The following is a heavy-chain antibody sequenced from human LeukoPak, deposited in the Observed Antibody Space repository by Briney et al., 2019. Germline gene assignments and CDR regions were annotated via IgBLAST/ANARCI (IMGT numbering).Heavy chain of an antibody. CDR2: INPNSGGT. V-gene: IGHV1-2*02. CDR3: ARDDCTNGVCSIDY. J-gene: IGHJ4*02. D-gene: IGHD2-8*01. Sequence: ASVKVSCKASGYTFTGYYIHWVRQAPGQGLEWMGWINPNSGGTNYAQKFQGRVTMTRDTSISTAYMELSRLRSDDTAVYYCARDDCTNGVCSIDYWGQGTLVTVSS. CDR1: GYTFTGYY.